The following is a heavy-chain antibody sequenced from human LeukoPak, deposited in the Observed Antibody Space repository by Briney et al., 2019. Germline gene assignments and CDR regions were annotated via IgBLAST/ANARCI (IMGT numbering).Heavy chain of an antibody. CDR1: GLIFSNHW. J-gene: IGHJ4*02. V-gene: IGHV3-7*01. D-gene: IGHD5-18*01. Sequence: GGSLRLSCAASGLIFSNHWMSWVRQTPGKGLEWVANIKEDGGAKYYVDSVKGRFTISRDNAKSSLYLQMNSLRVEDTAVYYCARDGDGYPYWGQGTLVTVSA. CDR3: ARDGDGYPY. CDR2: IKEDGGAK.